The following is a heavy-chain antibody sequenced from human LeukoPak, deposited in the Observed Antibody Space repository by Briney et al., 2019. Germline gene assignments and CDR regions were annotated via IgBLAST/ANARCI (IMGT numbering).Heavy chain of an antibody. D-gene: IGHD1-14*01. V-gene: IGHV1-18*01. Sequence: SVRVSCKASGYTFTSYGISWVRQAPGQGLEWMGWISAYNGNTNYAQKLQGRVTMTTDTSTSTAYMELRSLRSDDTAVYYCARVTGDPDYYYYMDVWGKGTTVTVSS. CDR3: ARVTGDPDYYYYMDV. J-gene: IGHJ6*03. CDR2: ISAYNGNT. CDR1: GYTFTSYG.